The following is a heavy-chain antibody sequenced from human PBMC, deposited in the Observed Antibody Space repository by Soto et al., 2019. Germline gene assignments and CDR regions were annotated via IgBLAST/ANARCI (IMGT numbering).Heavy chain of an antibody. CDR3: ARDIAAAIGPYYYYGMDV. J-gene: IGHJ6*02. D-gene: IGHD6-13*01. V-gene: IGHV1-46*03. CDR1: GYTFTSYY. CDR2: INPSGGST. Sequence: ASVKVSCKASGYTFTSYYMHWVRQAPGQGLEWMGIINPSGGSTSYAQKCQGRVTMTRDTSTSTVYMELSSLRSEDTAVYYCARDIAAAIGPYYYYGMDVWGQGTTVTVSS.